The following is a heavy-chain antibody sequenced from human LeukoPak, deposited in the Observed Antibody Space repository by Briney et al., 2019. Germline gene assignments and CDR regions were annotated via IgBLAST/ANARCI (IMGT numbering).Heavy chain of an antibody. V-gene: IGHV3-23*01. J-gene: IGHJ4*02. CDR1: GFTFSSYA. CDR3: VKDMSGRYAFDY. CDR2: ISGSGGST. D-gene: IGHD3-16*01. Sequence: GGSLRLSCTASGFTFSSYAMSWVRQAPGKGLEWVSAISGSGGSTYYADSVKGRFTISRDNSKNTLYLQMSSLTAEDAAVYYCVKDMSGRYAFDYWGQGTLVTVSS.